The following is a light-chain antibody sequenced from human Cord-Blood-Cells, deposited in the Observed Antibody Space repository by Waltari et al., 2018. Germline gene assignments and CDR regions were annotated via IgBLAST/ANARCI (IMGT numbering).Light chain of an antibody. CDR3: QQRSNWPPLT. J-gene: IGKJ4*01. Sequence: EIVLTQSPATLSLSPGERATLSCMASQSVSSYLAWYQQKPGQAPRLLIYDASNRPTVIRARLTGSVSGTVFTLTISRLEAEDSAFDYCQQRSNWPPLTFGGGTKVEIK. CDR1: QSVSSY. CDR2: DAS. V-gene: IGKV3-11*01.